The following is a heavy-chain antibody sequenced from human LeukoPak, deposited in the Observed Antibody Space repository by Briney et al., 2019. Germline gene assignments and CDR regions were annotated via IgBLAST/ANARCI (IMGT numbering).Heavy chain of an antibody. CDR2: INPNSGGT. J-gene: IGHJ4*02. D-gene: IGHD3-22*01. CDR1: GYTFTGYY. Sequence: ASVKVSCKASGYTFTGYYMHWVRRAPGQGLEWMGWINPNSGGTSYAQKFQGRITMTRDTSISTAYMELSRLRSDDTAVYYCARVKMDYYDSSGSPEYYFDYWGQGTLVTVSS. CDR3: ARVKMDYYDSSGSPEYYFDY. V-gene: IGHV1-2*02.